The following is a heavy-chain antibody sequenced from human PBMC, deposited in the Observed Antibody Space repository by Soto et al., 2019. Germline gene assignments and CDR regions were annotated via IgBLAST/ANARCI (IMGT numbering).Heavy chain of an antibody. J-gene: IGHJ3*02. CDR3: ARDQYCSGGSCSEGDDAFDI. CDR2: ISSSSSYI. D-gene: IGHD2-15*01. CDR1: GFTFSSYS. Sequence: GGSLRLSCAASGFTFSSYSMNWVRQAPGKGLEWVSSISSSSSYIYYADSVKGRFTISRDNAKNSLYLQMNSLRAEDTAVYYCARDQYCSGGSCSEGDDAFDIWGQGTMVTVSS. V-gene: IGHV3-21*01.